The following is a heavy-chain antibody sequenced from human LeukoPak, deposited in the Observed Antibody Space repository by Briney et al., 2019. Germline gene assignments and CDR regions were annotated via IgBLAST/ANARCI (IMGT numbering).Heavy chain of an antibody. V-gene: IGHV3-74*01. CDR1: GFTFSGHW. CDR3: ARARWYSSDY. D-gene: IGHD5-24*01. J-gene: IGHJ4*02. CDR2: TNSDGSST. Sequence: WGSLRLSCAVSGFTFSGHWMFWVRQAPGKGLVWVSSTNSDGSSTGYTDSVKGRFTVSRDNSKNTLYLQMNSLRAEDTGVYYCARARWYSSDYWGQGTLVTVSS.